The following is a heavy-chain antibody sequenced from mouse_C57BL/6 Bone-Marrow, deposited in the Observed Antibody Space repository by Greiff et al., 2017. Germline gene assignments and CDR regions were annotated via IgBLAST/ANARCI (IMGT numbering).Heavy chain of an antibody. D-gene: IGHD2-4*01. V-gene: IGHV5-16*01. CDR1: GFNFSDYY. CDR2: INYDGSST. CDR3: AILRRYYYAMDY. J-gene: IGHJ4*01. Sequence: EVQRVESEGGLVQPGSSLKLSCTASGFNFSDYYMAWVRQVPEKGLEWVANINYDGSSTYYLDSLKSRFIISRDNAKNILYLQRSSLKSEDTATYYCAILRRYYYAMDYWGQGTSVTVSS.